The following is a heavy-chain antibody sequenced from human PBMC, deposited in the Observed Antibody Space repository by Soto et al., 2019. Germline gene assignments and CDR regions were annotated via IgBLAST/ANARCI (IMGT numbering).Heavy chain of an antibody. D-gene: IGHD6-6*01. CDR3: ASLRGYSSSLGYYYYMDV. CDR1: GGSFSGYY. V-gene: IGHV4-34*01. Sequence: QVQLQQWGAGLLKPSENLSLTCAVYGGSFSGYYWSWIRQPPGKGLEWIGEINHSGSTNYNPSLKSRVTISVDTSKNQFSLKLSSVTAADTAVYYCASLRGYSSSLGYYYYMDVWGKGTTVTVSS. CDR2: INHSGST. J-gene: IGHJ6*03.